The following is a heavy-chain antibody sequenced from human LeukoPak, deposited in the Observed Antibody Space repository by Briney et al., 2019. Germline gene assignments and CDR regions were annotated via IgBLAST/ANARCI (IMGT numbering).Heavy chain of an antibody. V-gene: IGHV3-15*01. CDR1: GFTFSDAW. Sequence: GGSLRLSCAASGFTFSDAWMSWVRQAPGKGLEWVGRIKRKTDGGTTDYAAPVKGRFTISRDDSKNTVFLQMSSLKIEDTAVYYGGRGDKFFNGGKEPLVTVS. D-gene: IGHD3-3*01. CDR3: GRGDKFFN. J-gene: IGHJ4*02. CDR2: IKRKTDGGTT.